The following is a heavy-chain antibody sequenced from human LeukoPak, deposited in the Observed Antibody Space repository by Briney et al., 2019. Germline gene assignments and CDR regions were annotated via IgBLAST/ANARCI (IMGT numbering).Heavy chain of an antibody. CDR3: AKESRIAVAGHYYYYYYYMDV. CDR2: ISGSGGYT. CDR1: GFTFSSYA. V-gene: IGHV3-23*01. J-gene: IGHJ6*03. D-gene: IGHD6-19*01. Sequence: GGSLRLSCGASGFTFSSYAMTWVRQAPGKGLEWVSGISGSGGYTYYADSVKGRFTISRDDAKNSLYLQMNSLRAEDTAVYYCAKESRIAVAGHYYYYYYYMDVWGKGTTVTVSS.